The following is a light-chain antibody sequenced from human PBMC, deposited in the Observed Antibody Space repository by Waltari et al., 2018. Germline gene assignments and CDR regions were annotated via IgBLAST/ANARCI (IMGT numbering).Light chain of an antibody. J-gene: IGKJ2*01. CDR2: MLA. CDR1: QSLFDSADGNTY. CDR3: MQRKEFPYT. V-gene: IGKV2-40*01. Sequence: VVMTQIPLSLPVTPGEPASISCRSSQSLFDSADGNTYLDWYLQKPGQSPQLLLYMLAYRASGVPDRFSVSGSGTDFTLKISRVEAEDVGVYYCMQRKEFPYTFGQGTKLEIK.